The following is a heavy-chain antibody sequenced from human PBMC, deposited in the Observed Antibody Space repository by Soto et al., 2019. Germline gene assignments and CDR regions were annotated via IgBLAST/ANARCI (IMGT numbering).Heavy chain of an antibody. V-gene: IGHV1-3*01. D-gene: IGHD3-10*01. CDR3: ARDVVRYYYGSGTPLGWFDP. J-gene: IGHJ5*02. CDR1: GYTFTSYA. Sequence: QVPLVQSGAEVKKPGASVKVSCKASGYTFTSYAMHWVRQAPGQRLEWMGWINAGNGNTKYSQKFQGRVTITRDTSASTAYMELSSLRSEDTAVYYCARDVVRYYYGSGTPLGWFDPWGQGTLVTVSS. CDR2: INAGNGNT.